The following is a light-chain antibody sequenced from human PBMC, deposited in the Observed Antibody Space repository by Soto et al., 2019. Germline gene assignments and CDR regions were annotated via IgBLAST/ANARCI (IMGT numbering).Light chain of an antibody. CDR2: ANN. J-gene: IGLJ2*01. CDR1: SSNIGNNY. Sequence: QSVLTQPPSVSAAPGQKVTISCSGSSSNIGNNYVSWYQQLPGTAPKLLIYANNKRPSGIPDRLSGSKSGTSATLGITGLQTGDEADYYCGTWDSSLSAGVFGGGTKLTVL. CDR3: GTWDSSLSAGV. V-gene: IGLV1-51*01.